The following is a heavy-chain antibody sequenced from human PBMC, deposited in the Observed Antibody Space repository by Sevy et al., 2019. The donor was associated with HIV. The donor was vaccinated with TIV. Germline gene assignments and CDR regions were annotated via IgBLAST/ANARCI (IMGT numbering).Heavy chain of an antibody. V-gene: IGHV3-74*01. Sequence: GGSLRLSCAASGFTFSSYWMNWVRQAPGKGLVWVSRLSSDGSTTIYADSVKGRFTISRDNAKNTLYLQINSLRAEDTAVYYSTRVYDITWNGHSFDYWGQGTLVTVSS. D-gene: IGHD1-1*01. CDR2: LSSDGSTT. CDR1: GFTFSSYW. J-gene: IGHJ4*02. CDR3: TRVYDITWNGHSFDY.